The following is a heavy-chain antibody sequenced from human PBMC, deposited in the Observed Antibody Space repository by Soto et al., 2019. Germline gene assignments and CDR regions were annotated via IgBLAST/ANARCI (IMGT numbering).Heavy chain of an antibody. V-gene: IGHV3-20*01. CDR2: INWNGGST. Sequence: GGSLRLSCAASGFTFDDYGMSWVRQAPGKGLGWVSGINWNGGSTGYADSVKGRFTISRDNAKNSLYLQMNSLRAEDTAWYHCARLSYGDYDGGAFDIWGQGTMVTVSS. CDR1: GFTFDDYG. D-gene: IGHD4-17*01. J-gene: IGHJ3*02. CDR3: ARLSYGDYDGGAFDI.